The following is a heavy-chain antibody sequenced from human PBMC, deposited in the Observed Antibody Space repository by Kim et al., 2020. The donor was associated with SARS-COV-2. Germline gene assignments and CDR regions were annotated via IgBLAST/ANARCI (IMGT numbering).Heavy chain of an antibody. CDR1: GGSISSSSYY. CDR3: ASHPFMYRSGWSGGWF. CDR2: IYFSGGT. D-gene: IGHD6-19*01. Sequence: SETLSLTCTVSGGSISSSSYYWGWIRQPPGKGLEGIGGIYFSGGTYSNPSLKSRVTISEDTSKNQSPLKRSPVTAADTPGYTCASHPFMYRSGWSGGWF. V-gene: IGHV4-39*01. J-gene: IGHJ5*01.